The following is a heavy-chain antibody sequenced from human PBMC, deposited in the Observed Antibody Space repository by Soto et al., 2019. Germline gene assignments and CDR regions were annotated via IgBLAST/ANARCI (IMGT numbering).Heavy chain of an antibody. CDR1: GFTFSHYT. D-gene: IGHD4-17*01. CDR3: ARADAVTTTLTIHYFFDF. CDR2: ISSDGGTT. Sequence: DVQLVKSGGGLVQPGGSLRLSCAVSGFTFSHYTMHWFRQAPGKRLEYVSAISSDGGTTFYADSLKGRFSISRDNSKNTLYLQMGSLRSEDMGLYYCARADAVTTTLTIHYFFDFWGQGTLVTVSS. J-gene: IGHJ4*02. V-gene: IGHV3-64*07.